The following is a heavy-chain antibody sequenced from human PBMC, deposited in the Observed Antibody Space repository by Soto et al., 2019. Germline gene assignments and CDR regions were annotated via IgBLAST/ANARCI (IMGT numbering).Heavy chain of an antibody. CDR2: ISVFKGTT. CDR3: ARDRLHTSSSITFDY. Sequence: ASVKVSCKASGYTFTSYGVSWVRQAPGQGLEWMGWISVFKGTTNYAQKFQGRVTMTIDTSTSTAHMELRSLRSDDTAVYYCARDRLHTSSSITFDYWGQGALVTVSS. CDR1: GYTFTSYG. V-gene: IGHV1-18*01. J-gene: IGHJ4*02. D-gene: IGHD6-6*01.